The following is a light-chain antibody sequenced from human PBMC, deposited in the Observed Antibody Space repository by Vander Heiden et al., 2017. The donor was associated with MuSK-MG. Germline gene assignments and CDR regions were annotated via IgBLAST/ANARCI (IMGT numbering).Light chain of an antibody. CDR1: QSVLYSSNNKNY. J-gene: IGKJ5*01. CDR2: WAS. Sequence: DIVMTQSPDSLAVSLGERATINCKSSQSVLYSSNNKNYLAWSQQKPGQPPKLLIYWASTRESGVPDRFSGSGSGTDFTLTISSLQAEDVAVYYCQQYYSTSGTFGQGTRLEIK. CDR3: QQYYSTSGT. V-gene: IGKV4-1*01.